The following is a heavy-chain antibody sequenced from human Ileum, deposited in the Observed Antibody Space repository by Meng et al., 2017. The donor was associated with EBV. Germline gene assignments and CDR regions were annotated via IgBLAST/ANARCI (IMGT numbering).Heavy chain of an antibody. D-gene: IGHD3-10*01. J-gene: IGHJ4*02. CDR3: ARGTGADY. Sequence: QVQLVQAGPDVKNPGSSVKVSCKSSGSTFSVYGITWVRQAPGQGLEWMGGIIPALGTPKYARKFQDRLTITADKSTSTGYMELHSLTSNDTAVYFCARGTGADYWGQGTLVTVSS. V-gene: IGHV1-69*06. CDR1: GSTFSVYG. CDR2: IIPALGTP.